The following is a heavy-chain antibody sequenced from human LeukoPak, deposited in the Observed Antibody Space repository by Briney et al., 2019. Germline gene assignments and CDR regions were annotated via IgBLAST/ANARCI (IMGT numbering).Heavy chain of an antibody. CDR2: IYTSGST. V-gene: IGHV4-4*07. Sequence: SETLSLTCTVSGGSISGYYWSWIRQPAGKGLEWIGRIYTSGSTDYSPSLKSRVTMSEDTSKNQFSLRLTSVTAADTAVYYCARGGGDYGDLANDYWGQGTLVTVSA. J-gene: IGHJ4*02. CDR3: ARGGGDYGDLANDY. D-gene: IGHD4-17*01. CDR1: GGSISGYY.